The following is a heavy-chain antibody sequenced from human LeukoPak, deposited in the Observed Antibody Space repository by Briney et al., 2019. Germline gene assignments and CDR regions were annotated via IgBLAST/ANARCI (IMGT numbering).Heavy chain of an antibody. Sequence: GGSLRLSCAASGFTFSSYEMNWVRQAPGKGLEWVSYISSSGSTIYYADSVKGRFTISRDNAKNSLYLQMNSLRAEDTAVYYSARDRDGYNCVFDYWGQGTLVTVSS. J-gene: IGHJ4*02. CDR1: GFTFSSYE. CDR3: ARDRDGYNCVFDY. D-gene: IGHD5-24*01. V-gene: IGHV3-48*03. CDR2: ISSSGSTI.